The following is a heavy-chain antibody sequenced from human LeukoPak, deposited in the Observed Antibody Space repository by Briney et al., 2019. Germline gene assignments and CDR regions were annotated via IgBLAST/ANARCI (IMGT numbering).Heavy chain of an antibody. J-gene: IGHJ4*02. Sequence: ASVKVSCKASGYTFTGYFMHWVRQAPGQGLEWLAWINPNNGDTNYAQKFQGRVTMTRDTSINTAYMELSRLRSDDTAVYYCAKVMSGTVALDYWGQGTLVTVSS. CDR2: INPNNGDT. CDR3: AKVMSGTVALDY. CDR1: GYTFTGYF. V-gene: IGHV1-2*02. D-gene: IGHD4-17*01.